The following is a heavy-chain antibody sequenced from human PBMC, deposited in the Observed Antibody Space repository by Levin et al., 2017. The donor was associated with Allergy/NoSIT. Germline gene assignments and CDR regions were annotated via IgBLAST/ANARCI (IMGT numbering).Heavy chain of an antibody. CDR2: IYYSGST. Sequence: GSLRLSCTVSGGSISSSSYYWGWIRQPPGKGLEWIGSIYYSGSTYYNPSLKSRVTISVDTSKNQFSLKLSSVTAADTAVYYCARNSLIGTPDAFDIWGQGTMVTVSS. J-gene: IGHJ3*02. V-gene: IGHV4-39*01. CDR3: ARNSLIGTPDAFDI. D-gene: IGHD3-9*01. CDR1: GGSISSSSYY.